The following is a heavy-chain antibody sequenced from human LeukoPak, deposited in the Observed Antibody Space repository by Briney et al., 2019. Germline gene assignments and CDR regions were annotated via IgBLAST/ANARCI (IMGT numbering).Heavy chain of an antibody. CDR2: INHSGST. CDR3: AGHPRYYDILTGYYQLYMDV. CDR1: GGSFSGYY. J-gene: IGHJ6*03. V-gene: IGHV4-34*01. Sequence: SETLSLTCAVYGGSFSGYYWSWICQPPGKGLEWIGEINHSGSTNYNPSLKSRVTISVDTSKNQFSLKLSSVTAADTAVYYCAGHPRYYDILTGYYQLYMDVWGKGTTVTVSS. D-gene: IGHD3-9*01.